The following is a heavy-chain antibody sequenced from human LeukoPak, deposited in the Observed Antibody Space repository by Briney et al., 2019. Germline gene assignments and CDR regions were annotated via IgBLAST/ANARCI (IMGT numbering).Heavy chain of an antibody. V-gene: IGHV1-18*01. Sequence: ASVRVSCKASGYTFTSYGISWVRQAPGQGLEWMGWISAYNGNTNYAQKLQGRVTMTTDTSMSTAYMELRSLRSDDTAVYYCARDYVDTAMVIDYYYGMDVWGQGTTVTVSS. D-gene: IGHD5-18*01. CDR2: ISAYNGNT. CDR3: ARDYVDTAMVIDYYYGMDV. J-gene: IGHJ6*02. CDR1: GYTFTSYG.